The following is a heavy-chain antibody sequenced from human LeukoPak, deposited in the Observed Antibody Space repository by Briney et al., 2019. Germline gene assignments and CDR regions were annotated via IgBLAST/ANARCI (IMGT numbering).Heavy chain of an antibody. V-gene: IGHV4-34*01. J-gene: IGHJ4*02. Sequence: PSETLSLTCAVYGGSFSCYYWSWIRRPPGKGLEWIGEINHSGSTNYNPALKSRVTILVDTSKNQFSLKLSSVPAADRAVYYCAPSPQTRGVSLVFDYWGQGTLVTVSS. D-gene: IGHD3-10*01. CDR3: APSPQTRGVSLVFDY. CDR2: INHSGST. CDR1: GGSFSCYY.